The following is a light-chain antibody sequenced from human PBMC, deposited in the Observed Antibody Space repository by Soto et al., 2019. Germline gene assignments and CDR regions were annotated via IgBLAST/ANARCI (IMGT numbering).Light chain of an antibody. J-gene: IGKJ1*01. CDR2: GAS. CDR3: QQYYRWPQT. Sequence: EIVMTQSPATLSVSPGERATLSCRASQSVSSNLAWYQQKPGQAPRLLIYGASTRATGIPARFSGSGSGTDFTLTISSLEPEDFAVYYCQQYYRWPQTFGQGTKVDI. CDR1: QSVSSN. V-gene: IGKV3-15*01.